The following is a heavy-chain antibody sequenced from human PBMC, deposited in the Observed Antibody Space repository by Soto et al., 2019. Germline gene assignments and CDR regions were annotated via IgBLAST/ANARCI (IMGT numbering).Heavy chain of an antibody. J-gene: IGHJ4*02. CDR2: ISSSGGST. CDR3: ARAPAYYGSARYYFDY. D-gene: IGHD3-10*01. Sequence: EVQLVESGGGLGQPGGSLGLSCAASGFTFSSYAMHWVRQAPGKGLEYVSAISSSGGSTYYATSVKGRFTMSRGNSKNMLYLQMGSLRADDMAVYYCARAPAYYGSARYYFDYWGQGTLVTVSS. CDR1: GFTFSSYA. V-gene: IGHV3-64*01.